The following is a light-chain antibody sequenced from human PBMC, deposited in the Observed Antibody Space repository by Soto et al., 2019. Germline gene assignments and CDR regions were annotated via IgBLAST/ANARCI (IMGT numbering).Light chain of an antibody. CDR3: QHYDNSPPSVT. J-gene: IGKJ3*01. CDR2: GAS. CDR1: QSVRSN. Sequence: EIVLTQSPGTLSLSPGERATLSCRAIQSVRSNLAWYQQKPGQAPRLLIYGASSRATGIPDRYSASGSGTDFTLTISRLEPEDFAVYYCQHYDNSPPSVTFGPGTKVDIK. V-gene: IGKV3-20*01.